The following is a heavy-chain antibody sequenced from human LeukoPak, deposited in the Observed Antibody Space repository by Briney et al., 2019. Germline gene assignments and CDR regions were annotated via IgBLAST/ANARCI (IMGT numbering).Heavy chain of an antibody. Sequence: SETLSLTCAVSGYSISSGYYWGWIRQPPGKGLEWIGTIYQSGSTNYNPSLKSRVTISVDTSKNQFSLNLSSVTAVDTAVYYCARRVFPDYFDYWGQGTLVTVSS. D-gene: IGHD3-10*01. CDR1: GYSISSGYY. V-gene: IGHV4-38-2*01. J-gene: IGHJ4*02. CDR3: ARRVFPDYFDY. CDR2: IYQSGST.